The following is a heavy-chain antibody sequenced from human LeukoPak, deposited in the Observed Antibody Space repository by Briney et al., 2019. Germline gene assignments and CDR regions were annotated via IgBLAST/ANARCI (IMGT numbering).Heavy chain of an antibody. CDR2: IYYSGST. V-gene: IGHV4-59*06. D-gene: IGHD3-22*01. J-gene: IGHJ3*02. CDR3: ATSGYRFDAFDI. CDR1: GGSISNYF. Sequence: SETLSLTCTVSGGSISNYFWSWIRQHPGKGLEWIGYIYYSGSTYYNPSLKSRVTISVDTSKNQFSLKLSSVTAADTAVYYCATSGYRFDAFDIWGQGTMVTVSS.